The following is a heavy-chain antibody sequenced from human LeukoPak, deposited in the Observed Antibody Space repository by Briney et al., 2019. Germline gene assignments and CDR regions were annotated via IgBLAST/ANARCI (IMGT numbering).Heavy chain of an antibody. CDR1: GGFTSSYY. CDR2: IYYSGST. Sequence: SETLSLTCTVSGGFTSSYYWSWIRQPPGKGLEWIGFIYYSGSTNYNPSLKSRVTISVDTSKNQFSLKMSSVTAADTAVYYCARGDGQDGNFDYWGQGTLVTVSS. D-gene: IGHD5-24*01. CDR3: ARGDGQDGNFDY. J-gene: IGHJ4*02. V-gene: IGHV4-59*01.